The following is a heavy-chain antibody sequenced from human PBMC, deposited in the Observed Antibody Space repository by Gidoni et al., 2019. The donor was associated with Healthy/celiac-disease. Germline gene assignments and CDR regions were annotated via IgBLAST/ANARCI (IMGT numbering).Heavy chain of an antibody. CDR2: ISYDGSNK. D-gene: IGHD5-12*01. J-gene: IGHJ1*01. Sequence: VQLVESGGGVVQPGRSLRLSCAASGFTFSSYGMHWVRQAPGKGREWVAVISYDGSNKYYADSVKGRFTISRDNSKNTLYLQMHSLMAEDTALYYCAKDEGWLQLTVHFQHWGQGTLVTVSS. V-gene: IGHV3-30*18. CDR3: AKDEGWLQLTVHFQH. CDR1: GFTFSSYG.